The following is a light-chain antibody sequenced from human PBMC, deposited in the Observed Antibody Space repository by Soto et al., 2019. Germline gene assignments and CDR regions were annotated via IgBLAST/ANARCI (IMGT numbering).Light chain of an antibody. Sequence: EIVLTRSPATLSLSPGERATLSCRASQSVSSYLAWYQQKPGQTPRLLIYDASNRATGIPARFSGSGSGTDFTLTISSLEPEDFAVYYCQQHETLITFGQGTRLEIK. CDR2: DAS. J-gene: IGKJ5*01. V-gene: IGKV3-11*01. CDR3: QQHETLIT. CDR1: QSVSSY.